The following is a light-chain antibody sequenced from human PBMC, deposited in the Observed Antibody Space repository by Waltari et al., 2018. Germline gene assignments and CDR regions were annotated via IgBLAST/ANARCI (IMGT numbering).Light chain of an antibody. CDR3: QAWDSGTVV. CDR2: QDS. J-gene: IGLJ2*01. CDR1: TLGDKY. Sequence: SFELTQPPSVSVSPGQTASITCSGDTLGDKYASWYQQKPGQPPVLVIYQDSKRPSGIPERFSGSNSGNTATLTISGTQSMDEADYYCQAWDSGTVVFGGGTKLTVL. V-gene: IGLV3-1*01.